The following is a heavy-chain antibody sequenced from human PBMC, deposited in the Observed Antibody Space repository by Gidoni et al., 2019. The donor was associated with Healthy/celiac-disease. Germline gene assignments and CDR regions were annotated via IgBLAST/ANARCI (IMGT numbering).Heavy chain of an antibody. J-gene: IGHJ4*02. CDR3: TTEGEGTTVVTPGGFDY. CDR1: GFTFSNAW. Sequence: EVQLVESGGGLVKPGGSLRLSCAASGFTFSNAWMSWVRQAPGKGLEWVGRIKSKTDGGTTAYAAPVKGRFTISRDDSKNTLYLQMNSLKTEDTAVYYCTTEGEGTTVVTPGGFDYWGQGTLVTVSS. D-gene: IGHD4-17*01. CDR2: IKSKTDGGTT. V-gene: IGHV3-15*01.